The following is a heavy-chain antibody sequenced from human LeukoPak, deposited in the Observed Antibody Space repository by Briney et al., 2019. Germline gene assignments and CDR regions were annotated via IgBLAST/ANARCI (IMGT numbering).Heavy chain of an antibody. CDR2: ISYDGSNK. J-gene: IGHJ3*02. D-gene: IGHD2-2*01. V-gene: IGHV3-30*18. Sequence: GRSLRLSCAASGFTFSSYGMHWVRQAPGKGLEWVAVISYDGSNKYYSDSVKGRFTISRDNSKNTLYLQMNSLRAEDTAVYYCANLLVVPAAADAFDIWGQGTMVTVSS. CDR1: GFTFSSYG. CDR3: ANLLVVPAAADAFDI.